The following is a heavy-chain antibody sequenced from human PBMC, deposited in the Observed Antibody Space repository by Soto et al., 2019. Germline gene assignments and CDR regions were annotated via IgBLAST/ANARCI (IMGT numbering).Heavy chain of an antibody. CDR1: GYTFTSYA. Sequence: ASVKVSCKASGYTFTSYAMHWVRQSPVQRLEWMGWINAGNGNTKYSQKFQGRVTITRDTSASTAYMELSSLRSEDTAVYYCAGNDEYYGMDVWGQGTTVTVSS. D-gene: IGHD3-16*01. V-gene: IGHV1-3*01. CDR2: INAGNGNT. J-gene: IGHJ6*02. CDR3: AGNDEYYGMDV.